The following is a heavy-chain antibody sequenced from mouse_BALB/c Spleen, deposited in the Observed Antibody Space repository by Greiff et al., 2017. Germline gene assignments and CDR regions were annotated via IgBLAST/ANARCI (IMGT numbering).Heavy chain of an antibody. D-gene: IGHD1-1*01. CDR3: ARENYGSPFAY. CDR1: GYSITSDYA. Sequence: DVQLQESGPGLVKPSQSLSLTCTVTGYSITSDYAWYWIRQFPGNQLEWTGYISYSGSTSYNPSLKSRISITRDTSKNQFFLQLNSVTTEDTATYYCARENYGSPFAYWGQGTLVTVSA. V-gene: IGHV3-2*02. J-gene: IGHJ3*01. CDR2: ISYSGST.